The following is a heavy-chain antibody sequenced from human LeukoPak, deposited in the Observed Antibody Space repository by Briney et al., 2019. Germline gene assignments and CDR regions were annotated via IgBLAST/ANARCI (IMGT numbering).Heavy chain of an antibody. J-gene: IGHJ4*02. Sequence: PGGSLRLSCAASGFTFSNAWMSWVRQAPGKGLEWVGRIKSKTDGGTTDYAAPVKGRFTISRDDSKNTLYLQMNSLKTEGTAVYYCTTDAGPSGSPLGFDYWGQGTLVTVSS. CDR1: GFTFSNAW. CDR3: TTDAGPSGSPLGFDY. CDR2: IKSKTDGGTT. D-gene: IGHD3-3*01. V-gene: IGHV3-15*01.